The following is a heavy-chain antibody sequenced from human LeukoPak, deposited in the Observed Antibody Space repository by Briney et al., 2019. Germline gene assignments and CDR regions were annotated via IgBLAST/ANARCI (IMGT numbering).Heavy chain of an antibody. D-gene: IGHD3-3*01. CDR2: ISAYNGNT. CDR1: GYTFTSYG. CDR3: ARVRFGARDAFDI. J-gene: IGHJ3*02. Sequence: ASVKVSCKASGYTFTSYGISWVRQPPGQGLEWMGWISAYNGNTNYAQKLQGRVTMTTDTSTSTAYMDLRSLRSDDTAVYYCARVRFGARDAFDIWGQGTMVTVSS. V-gene: IGHV1-18*01.